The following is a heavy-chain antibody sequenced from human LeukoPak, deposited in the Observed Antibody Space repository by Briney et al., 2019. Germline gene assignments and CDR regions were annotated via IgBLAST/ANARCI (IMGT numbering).Heavy chain of an antibody. CDR3: AKDGVSGIAARFDY. D-gene: IGHD6-6*01. J-gene: IGHJ4*02. Sequence: GGSLRLSCAASGLTFSSYGMHWVRQAPGKGLEWVAVISYDGSNKYYADSVKGRFTISRDNSKNTLYLQMNSLRAEDTAVYYCAKDGVSGIAARFDYWGQGTLVTVSS. V-gene: IGHV3-30*18. CDR1: GLTFSSYG. CDR2: ISYDGSNK.